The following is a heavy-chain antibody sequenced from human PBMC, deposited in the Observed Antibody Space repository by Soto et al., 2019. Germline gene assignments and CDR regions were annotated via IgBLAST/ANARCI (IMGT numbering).Heavy chain of an antibody. V-gene: IGHV3-30*18. CDR3: AKDLERLVVVMVFDY. Sequence: QVQLVESGGGVVQPGRSLRLSCAASGFTFSSYGMHWVRQAPGKGLEWVAVISYDGSNKYYADSVKGRFTISRDNSKDTLYLQMNSLRAEDTAVYYCAKDLERLVVVMVFDYWGQGTLVTVSS. CDR2: ISYDGSNK. D-gene: IGHD3-22*01. CDR1: GFTFSSYG. J-gene: IGHJ4*02.